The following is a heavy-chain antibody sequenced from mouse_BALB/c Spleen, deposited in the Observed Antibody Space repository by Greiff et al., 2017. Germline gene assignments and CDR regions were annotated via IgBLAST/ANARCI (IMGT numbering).Heavy chain of an antibody. J-gene: IGHJ4*01. Sequence: EVKLVESGGGLVQPGGSLKLSCAASGFTFSSYTMSWVRQTPEKRLEWVAYISNGGGSTYYPDTVKGRFTISRDNAKNTLYLQMSSLKSEDTAMYYCARWGNYSYYYAMDYWGQGTSVTVSS. V-gene: IGHV5-12-2*01. CDR1: GFTFSSYT. CDR3: ARWGNYSYYYAMDY. CDR2: ISNGGGST. D-gene: IGHD2-1*01.